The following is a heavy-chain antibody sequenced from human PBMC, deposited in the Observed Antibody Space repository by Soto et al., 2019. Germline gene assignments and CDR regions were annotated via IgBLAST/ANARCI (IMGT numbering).Heavy chain of an antibody. D-gene: IGHD2-15*01. CDR2: ISYDGSNK. Sequence: QVQLVESGGGVVQPGRSLRLSCAASGFTFSSYGMHWVRQAPGKGPEWVAVISYDGSNKYYADSVKGRFTISRDDSKNTLYLQMNSLRAEDTAVYYCVKDPRTGVVAANWFDPWGQGTLVTVSS. CDR3: VKDPRTGVVAANWFDP. V-gene: IGHV3-30*18. CDR1: GFTFSSYG. J-gene: IGHJ5*02.